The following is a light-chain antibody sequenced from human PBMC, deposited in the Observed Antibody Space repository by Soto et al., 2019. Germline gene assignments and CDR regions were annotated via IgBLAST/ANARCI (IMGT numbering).Light chain of an antibody. CDR3: SSYARNRDIL. V-gene: IGLV2-8*01. J-gene: IGLJ2*01. CDR2: EVS. CDR1: SSDVGGYNY. Sequence: QSALTQPASVSGSPGQSITISCTGTSSDVGGYNYVSWYQQHPGKAPKLMIYEVSKRPSGVPDRFSGSKSGNTASLTVSGLQAEDEADYYCSSYARNRDILFGGGTQLTVL.